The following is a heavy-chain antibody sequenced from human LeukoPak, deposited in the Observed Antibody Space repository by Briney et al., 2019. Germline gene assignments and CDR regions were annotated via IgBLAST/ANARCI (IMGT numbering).Heavy chain of an antibody. Sequence: SVKVSCKTSGGTFNNSAISWVRQAPGQGLEWLGGIMPLFGTAGYAQKFQGRVTITKDESTRTVYLELTSLTSDDTAVYYCARDVHGDYGSGWFDPWGQGTLVSVAS. CDR3: ARDVHGDYGSGWFDP. J-gene: IGHJ5*02. V-gene: IGHV1-69*05. D-gene: IGHD4-17*01. CDR2: IMPLFGTA. CDR1: GGTFNNSA.